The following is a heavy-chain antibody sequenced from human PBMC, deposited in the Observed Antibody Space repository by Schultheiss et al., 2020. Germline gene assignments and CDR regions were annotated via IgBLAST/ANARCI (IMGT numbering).Heavy chain of an antibody. CDR2: ISGSGGST. V-gene: IGHV3-23*01. CDR3: ANFDLGAMDPLNWFDP. J-gene: IGHJ5*02. D-gene: IGHD5-18*01. Sequence: GGSLRLSCAASGFTFSSYAMSWVRQAPGKGLEWVSGISGSGGSTYYEDSVKGRFTISRDNSKNTLYLQMNSLRAEDTAVYYCANFDLGAMDPLNWFDPWGQGTLVTVSS. CDR1: GFTFSSYA.